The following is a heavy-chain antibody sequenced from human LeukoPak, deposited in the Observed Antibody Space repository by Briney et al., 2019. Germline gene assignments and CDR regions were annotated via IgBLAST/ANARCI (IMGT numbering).Heavy chain of an antibody. Sequence: SETLSLTCSVSGRSISSYYWSCIRQPPGKGLEWIGYIYYSGSTNYNPSLMSRVTISVDTSKNQFSLKLSSVTAADTSVYYCARRSPMTTYDYWGQGTLVTVSS. J-gene: IGHJ4*02. D-gene: IGHD4-11*01. V-gene: IGHV4-59*08. CDR3: ARRSPMTTYDY. CDR2: IYYSGST. CDR1: GRSISSYY.